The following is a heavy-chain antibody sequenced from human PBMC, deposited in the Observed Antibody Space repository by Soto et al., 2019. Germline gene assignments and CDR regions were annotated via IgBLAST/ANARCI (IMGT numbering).Heavy chain of an antibody. CDR2: INHSGST. CDR1: GGSFSGYY. D-gene: IGHD3-10*01. J-gene: IGHJ4*02. Sequence: SETLSLTCAVYGGSFSGYYWSWIRQPPGKGLEWIGEINHSGSTNYNPSLKSRVTISVDTSKNQFSLKLSSVTAADTAVYYCARRRSKVRGVIMTRYYFDYWGQGTLVTVSS. V-gene: IGHV4-34*01. CDR3: ARRRSKVRGVIMTRYYFDY.